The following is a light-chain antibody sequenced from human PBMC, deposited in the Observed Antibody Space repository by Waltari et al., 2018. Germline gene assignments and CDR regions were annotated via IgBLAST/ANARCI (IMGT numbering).Light chain of an antibody. V-gene: IGLV1-44*01. CDR2: SNN. J-gene: IGLJ2*01. Sequence: QSVLTQPPSASGTPGQRVTISCSGRSANIGSNPVHWYQQLPGTAPKLLIYSNNPRPSGVPDRFSGSESGTSASLAISGLQSEDEADYYCAAWDDSLNVLFGGGTKLTVL. CDR1: SANIGSNP. CDR3: AAWDDSLNVL.